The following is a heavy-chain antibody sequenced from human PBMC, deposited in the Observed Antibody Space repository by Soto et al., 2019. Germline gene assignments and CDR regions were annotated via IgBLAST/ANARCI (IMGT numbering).Heavy chain of an antibody. Sequence: SETLSLTCTVSGGSISSYYWIWIRQPPGKGLEWIGYIYYSGSTNYNPSLKSRVTISVDTSKNQFSLKLSSVTAADTAVYYCARARDRYYFDYWGQGTLVTLSS. CDR2: IYYSGST. V-gene: IGHV4-59*01. CDR3: ARARDRYYFDY. CDR1: GGSISSYY. J-gene: IGHJ4*02. D-gene: IGHD2-15*01.